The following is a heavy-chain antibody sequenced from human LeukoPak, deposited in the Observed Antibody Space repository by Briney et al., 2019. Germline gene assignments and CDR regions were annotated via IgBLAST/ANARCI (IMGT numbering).Heavy chain of an antibody. J-gene: IGHJ4*02. CDR2: ISSSRSDI. CDR3: ARVPGGLEWADFDY. D-gene: IGHD3-3*01. V-gene: IGHV3-21*01. CDR1: GFTFSTHS. Sequence: GGSLRLSCAASGFTFSTHSMNWVRQAPGKGLEWVSCISSSRSDIYYADSVKGRFTISRDNAKNSLYLQMSSLRAEDTAVYYCARVPGGLEWADFDYWGQGTLVTVSS.